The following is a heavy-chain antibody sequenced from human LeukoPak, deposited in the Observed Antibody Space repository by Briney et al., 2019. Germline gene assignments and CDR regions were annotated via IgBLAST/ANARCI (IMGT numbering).Heavy chain of an antibody. J-gene: IGHJ5*02. Sequence: ASVKGSCKTSGYPFTTYEITCVRHAAGQGLEWMGWGHPDTGYADYAQKSQGRVTMTSDTSISTAYMELSSLRFDDTAVYFCARGPRNDPWGQGTLVTVSS. CDR1: GYPFTTYE. D-gene: IGHD1-14*01. CDR2: GHPDTGYA. CDR3: ARGPRNDP. V-gene: IGHV1-8*01.